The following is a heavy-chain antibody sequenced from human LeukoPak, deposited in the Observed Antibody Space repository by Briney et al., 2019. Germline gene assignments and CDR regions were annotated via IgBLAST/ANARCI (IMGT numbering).Heavy chain of an antibody. D-gene: IGHD4-23*01. Sequence: PSETLSLTCAISGASIASGSYHWGWIRQPAGSRPEYIGRISAGGRTNYNPSLKSRLTISMDTSKNHVSLRLSSVTAADTAVYYCTRGGHDYGGSFDTWGQGILVTVSS. CDR2: ISAGGRT. J-gene: IGHJ5*02. CDR1: GASIASGSYH. V-gene: IGHV4-61*02. CDR3: TRGGHDYGGSFDT.